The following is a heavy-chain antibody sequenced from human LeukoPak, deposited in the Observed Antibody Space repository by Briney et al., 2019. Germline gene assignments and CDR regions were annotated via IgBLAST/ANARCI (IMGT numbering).Heavy chain of an antibody. V-gene: IGHV3-30*03. Sequence: PGGSLRLSCAASGFTSSSYGMHWVRQAPGKGLEWVAVISYDGSNKYYADSVKGRFTISRDNSKNTLYLQMNSLRAEDTAVYYCAREPGGGWYDSSGTHYMDVWGKGTTVTVSS. D-gene: IGHD3-22*01. CDR2: ISYDGSNK. J-gene: IGHJ6*03. CDR3: AREPGGGWYDSSGTHYMDV. CDR1: GFTSSSYG.